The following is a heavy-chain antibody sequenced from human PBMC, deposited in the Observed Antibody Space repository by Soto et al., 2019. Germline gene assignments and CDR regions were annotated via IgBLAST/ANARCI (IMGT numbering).Heavy chain of an antibody. CDR1: GFTFSSYS. CDR2: ISSSSSTI. Sequence: GGSLRLSCAASGFTFSSYSMNWVRQAPGKGLEWVSYISSSSSTIYYADSVKGRFTISRDNAKNSLYLQMNSLRAEDTAVYYCASSAARGYYYYYYMDVWGKGTTVTVSS. CDR3: ASSAARGYYYYYYMDV. D-gene: IGHD2-2*01. V-gene: IGHV3-48*01. J-gene: IGHJ6*03.